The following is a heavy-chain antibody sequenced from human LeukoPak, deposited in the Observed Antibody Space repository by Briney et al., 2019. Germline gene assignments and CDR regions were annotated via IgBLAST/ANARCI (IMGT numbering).Heavy chain of an antibody. J-gene: IGHJ4*02. V-gene: IGHV3-23*01. Sequence: PGGSLRLSCTASGFSFSSYAMSGVRQAPGKGLEWVSAITRSGGNTYFTDSMKGRFTISRDTSKKTLYLQMSSLRAEDTAIYYCAREGIVGVITDWGQGTLVTVSS. CDR3: AREGIVGVITD. CDR1: GFSFSSYA. CDR2: ITRSGGNT. D-gene: IGHD1-26*01.